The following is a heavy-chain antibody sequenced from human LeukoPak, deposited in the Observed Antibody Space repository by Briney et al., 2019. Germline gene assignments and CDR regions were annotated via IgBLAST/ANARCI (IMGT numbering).Heavy chain of an antibody. CDR2: VSGRDTST. D-gene: IGHD3-9*01. CDR3: AKWGNYDVLTGYYDSDY. J-gene: IGHJ4*02. Sequence: GGSLRLSCAASGFTFSNYAMSWVRQAPGKGPEWVSAVSGRDTSTYYTDSVKGRFTISRDNSKNTLYLQMNSLSAEDTAIYYCAKWGNYDVLTGYYDSDYWGQGTLVTVSS. CDR1: GFTFSNYA. V-gene: IGHV3-23*01.